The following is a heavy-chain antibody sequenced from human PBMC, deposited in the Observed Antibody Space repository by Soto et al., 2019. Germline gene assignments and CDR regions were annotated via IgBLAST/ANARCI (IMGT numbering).Heavy chain of an antibody. CDR3: AVVGASPTYFDP. CDR2: SRNKAKSYTT. D-gene: IGHD1-26*01. J-gene: IGHJ5*02. CDR1: GFTFSDHY. V-gene: IGHV3-72*01. Sequence: EVQLVESGGTLVQPGGSLRLSCAASGFTFSDHYMDWVRQAPGKGLEWVGRSRNKAKSYTTDYAASVKGRFTISRDDSKNSLYLQMNSLRTEDTAVYYCAVVGASPTYFDPWGQGTLVTVSS.